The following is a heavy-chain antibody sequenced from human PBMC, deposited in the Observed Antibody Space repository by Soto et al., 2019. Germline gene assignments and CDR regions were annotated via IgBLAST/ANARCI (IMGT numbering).Heavy chain of an antibody. CDR3: AKVALRYFDWLLQLDY. D-gene: IGHD3-9*01. CDR1: GFTFSSYA. V-gene: IGHV3-23*01. CDR2: ISGSGGST. J-gene: IGHJ4*02. Sequence: EVQLLESGGGLVQPGGSLRLSCAASGFTFSSYAMSWVRQAPGKGLEWVSAISGSGGSTYYADSVNGRFTISRDNSKNTLYLQMNSLRAEDTAVYYCAKVALRYFDWLLQLDYWGQGTLVTVSS.